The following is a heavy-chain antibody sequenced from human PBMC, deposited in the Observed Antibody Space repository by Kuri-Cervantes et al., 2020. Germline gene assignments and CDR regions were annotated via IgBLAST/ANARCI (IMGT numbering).Heavy chain of an antibody. CDR1: GYTFTSYG. V-gene: IGHV1-18*01. J-gene: IGHJ6*04. CDR2: ISAYNGNT. Sequence: ASVKVSCKASGYTFTSYGISWVRQAPGQGLEWMGWISAYNGNTNYAQKFQDRVTITNDPSATIAYMELSSLRSEDTAVYYCARHYGSGLPLDVWGTGTTVTVSS. CDR3: ARHYGSGLPLDV. D-gene: IGHD3-10*01.